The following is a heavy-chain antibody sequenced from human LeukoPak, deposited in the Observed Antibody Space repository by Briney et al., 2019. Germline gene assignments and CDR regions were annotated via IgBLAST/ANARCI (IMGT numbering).Heavy chain of an antibody. CDR2: GNT. V-gene: IGHV1-18*01. D-gene: IGHD2-15*01. J-gene: IGHJ5*02. CDR3: ARVRHCNGGSCYPHNWFDP. Sequence: GNTNYAQKLQGRGTMTTDTSTSTAYMELRSLRSDDTAVYYCARVRHCNGGSCYPHNWFDPWGQGTLVTVSS.